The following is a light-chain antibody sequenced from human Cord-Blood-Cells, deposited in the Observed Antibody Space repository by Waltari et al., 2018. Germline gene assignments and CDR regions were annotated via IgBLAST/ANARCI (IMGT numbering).Light chain of an antibody. J-gene: IGLJ3*02. Sequence: QSALTQPASVSGSPGQSITISCTGTSSDVGGYHYVSWYQQHPGKAPKLMIYDVSNRPSGVSNRFSGSKSGNTASLTISGLQAEDEADYYCSSYTSSSTHWVFGGGTKLTVL. CDR3: SSYTSSSTHWV. CDR1: SSDVGGYHY. CDR2: DVS. V-gene: IGLV2-14*01.